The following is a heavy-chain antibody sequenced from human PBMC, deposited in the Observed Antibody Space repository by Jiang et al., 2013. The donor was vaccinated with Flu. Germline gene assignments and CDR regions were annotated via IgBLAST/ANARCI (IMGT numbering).Heavy chain of an antibody. J-gene: IGHJ5*02. D-gene: IGHD4-17*01. CDR2: IYYSGST. CDR3: ASTVTTELNLHSANFVRFDP. CDR1: GGSISSSSYY. Sequence: PGLVKPSETLSLTCTVSGGSISSSSYYWGWIRQPPGKGLEWIGSIYYSGSTYYNPSLKSRVTISVDTSKNQFSLKLSSVTAADTAVYYCASTVTTELNLHSANFVRFDPWGQGTLVTVSS. V-gene: IGHV4-39*01.